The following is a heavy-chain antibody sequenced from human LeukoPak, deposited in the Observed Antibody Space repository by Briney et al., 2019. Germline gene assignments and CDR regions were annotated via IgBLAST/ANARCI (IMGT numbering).Heavy chain of an antibody. CDR1: GFTFSSYE. CDR2: ISSSGSTI. CDR3: AELGITMIGGV. D-gene: IGHD3-10*02. V-gene: IGHV3-48*03. J-gene: IGHJ6*04. Sequence: GGSLRLSCAASGFTFSSYEMNGVRQAPGKGLEWVSYISSSGSTIYYADSVKGRFTISRDNAKNSLYLQMNSLRAEDTAVYYCAELGITMIGGVWGKGTTVTISS.